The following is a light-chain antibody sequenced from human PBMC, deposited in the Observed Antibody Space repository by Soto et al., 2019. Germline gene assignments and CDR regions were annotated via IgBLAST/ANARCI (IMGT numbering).Light chain of an antibody. CDR2: DAS. V-gene: IGKV3-11*01. Sequence: EIVLTQSPATLSLSPGERATISCRASQSVSSYLAWYQQKPGQAPRLLIYDASNRATGIPARFSGSGSGTDFSLTISSLEPEDFAVYYCQQRSPLTFGGGTMVEIK. J-gene: IGKJ4*01. CDR3: QQRSPLT. CDR1: QSVSSY.